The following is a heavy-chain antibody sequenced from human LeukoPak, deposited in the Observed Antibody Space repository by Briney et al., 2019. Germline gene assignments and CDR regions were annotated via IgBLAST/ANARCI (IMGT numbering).Heavy chain of an antibody. CDR3: ATFTGGYFDWAHFDS. Sequence: GGSLRLSCAASGFTFSSYAMSWVRQAPGKGLEWVAGISGSGSSTYYADSVKGRFTISRDNSKNTLYLQMNSLRAEDTAVYYCATFTGGYFDWAHFDSWGQGTLVTVSS. CDR1: GFTFSSYA. V-gene: IGHV3-23*01. J-gene: IGHJ4*02. D-gene: IGHD3-9*01. CDR2: ISGSGSST.